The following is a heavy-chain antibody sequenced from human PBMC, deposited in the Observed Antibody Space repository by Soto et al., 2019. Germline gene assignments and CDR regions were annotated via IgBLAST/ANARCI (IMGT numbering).Heavy chain of an antibody. D-gene: IGHD4-17*01. J-gene: IGHJ6*02. CDR1: GYTFTGYY. CDR3: ARDLGHGAKSPDYYYYYYGMDV. V-gene: IGHV1-2*02. CDR2: INPNSGGT. Sequence: ASVKVSCKASGYTFTGYYMHWVRQAPGQGLEWMGWINPNSGGTNYAQKFQGRVTMTRDTSISTAYMELSRLRSDDTAVYYCARDLGHGAKSPDYYYYYYGMDVWGQGTTVTVSS.